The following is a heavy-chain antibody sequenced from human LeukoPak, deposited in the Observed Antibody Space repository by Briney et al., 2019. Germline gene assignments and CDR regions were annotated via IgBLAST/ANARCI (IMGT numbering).Heavy chain of an antibody. CDR3: ASLTIAAAGIGQYGY. CDR2: INHSGST. CDR1: GGSFSGYY. Sequence: SETLSLTCAVYGGSFSGYYWSWIHQPPGKGLEWIGEINHSGSTNYNPFLKSRVTISVDTSKNQFSLKLSSVTAADTAVYYCASLTIAAAGIGQYGYWGQGTLVTVSS. D-gene: IGHD6-13*01. V-gene: IGHV4-34*01. J-gene: IGHJ4*02.